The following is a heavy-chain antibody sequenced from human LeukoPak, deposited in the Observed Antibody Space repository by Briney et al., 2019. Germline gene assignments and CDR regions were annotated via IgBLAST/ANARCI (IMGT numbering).Heavy chain of an antibody. CDR3: TTGDIFFDY. J-gene: IGHJ4*02. V-gene: IGHV3-15*01. Sequence: GGSLRLSCAASGFTFSNARMSWVRQAPGRGLEWVGRIKIKTDGGTTDYAAPVKGRFTISRDDSKNTLYLQMNSLKTEDTAVYYCTTGDIFFDYWGQGTLVTVSS. D-gene: IGHD2-15*01. CDR1: GFTFSNAR. CDR2: IKIKTDGGTT.